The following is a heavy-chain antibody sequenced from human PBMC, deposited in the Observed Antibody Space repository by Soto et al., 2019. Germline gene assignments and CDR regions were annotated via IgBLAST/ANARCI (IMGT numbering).Heavy chain of an antibody. CDR2: IYPGDSET. D-gene: IGHD6-13*01. CDR3: ARPNAYSSSWYNYYGMDV. V-gene: IGHV5-51*01. J-gene: IGHJ6*02. Sequence: PGESLKISCKGSGYSFDSFWIGWVRQMPGKGLEWMGLIYPGDSETRYSPSFQGQVTISADKSMNTAYLQWSSLMASDTAMYYCARPNAYSSSWYNYYGMDVWGQGNTVTVSS. CDR1: GYSFDSFW.